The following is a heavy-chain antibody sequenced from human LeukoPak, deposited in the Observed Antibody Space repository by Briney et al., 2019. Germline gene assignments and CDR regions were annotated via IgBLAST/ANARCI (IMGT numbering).Heavy chain of an antibody. Sequence: ASVKVSCKASGYTFTDYYMHWVRQAPGQGLEWMGWINPNSGGTNYAQNFQGRVTMTRDTSISTAYMEFSRPRSDDTAMYYCARDVFAEYSTHHKFDPWGQGTLVIVSS. D-gene: IGHD6-6*01. CDR2: INPNSGGT. CDR3: ARDVFAEYSTHHKFDP. CDR1: GYTFTDYY. V-gene: IGHV1-2*02. J-gene: IGHJ5*02.